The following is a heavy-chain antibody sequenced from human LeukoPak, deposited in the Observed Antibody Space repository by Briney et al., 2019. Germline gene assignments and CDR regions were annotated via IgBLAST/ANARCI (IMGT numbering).Heavy chain of an antibody. CDR3: RVWSGESNSDY. D-gene: IGHD3-10*01. J-gene: IGHJ4*02. CDR2: INSDGSTT. V-gene: IGHV3-74*01. CDR1: GFTFSSYW. Sequence: PGGSLRLSCAASGFTFSSYWMHWVRQAPGKGLVWVSRINSDGSTTNYEDSVKGRFTISRDDAKNTLYLQMNSLRAEDTAVYFCRVWSGESNSDYWGQGTLVTVSP.